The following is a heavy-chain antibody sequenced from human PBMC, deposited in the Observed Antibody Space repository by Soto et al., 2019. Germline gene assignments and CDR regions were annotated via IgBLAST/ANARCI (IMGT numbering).Heavy chain of an antibody. D-gene: IGHD3-10*01. V-gene: IGHV4-59*13. J-gene: IGHJ5*02. CDR2: MYSSEST. CDR1: GGSFSPNY. Sequence: SETLSLTCTVSGGSFSPNYWSWIRQPPGKGLVCIGYMYSSESTKYNPSLESRVTISIDTTKNQFSLKLNSVTAADTAMYYCARVRRSGESGYWFDPWGQGTLVTVSS. CDR3: ARVRRSGESGYWFDP.